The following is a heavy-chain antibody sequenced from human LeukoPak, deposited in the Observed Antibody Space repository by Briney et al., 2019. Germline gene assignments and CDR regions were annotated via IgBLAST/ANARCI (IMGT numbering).Heavy chain of an antibody. D-gene: IGHD3-10*01. CDR3: AKDIGIALRGATFEN. J-gene: IGHJ4*02. CDR1: GFTFDDYA. V-gene: IGHV3-9*01. Sequence: PGGSLRLSCAASGFTFDDYAMHWVRQAPRKGLEWVSGLSWNGATVGYADSVKGRFTISRDNTKNSLYLQMSSLKTEDTALYYCAKDIGIALRGATFENWGQGTLVTVSS. CDR2: LSWNGATV.